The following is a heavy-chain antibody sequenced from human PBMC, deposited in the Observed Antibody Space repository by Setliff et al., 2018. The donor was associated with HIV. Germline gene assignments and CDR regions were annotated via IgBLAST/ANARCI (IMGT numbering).Heavy chain of an antibody. CDR3: ARLYYDFWSGYYSFGREHAFDI. D-gene: IGHD3-3*01. V-gene: IGHV4-39*01. Sequence: ETLSLTCTVSGGSISSSSYYWGWIRQPPGKGLEWIGSIYYSGSTYYNPSLKSRVTISVDTSKNQFSLKLSSVTAADTAVYYCARLYYDFWSGYYSFGREHAFDIWGQGTMVTVSS. CDR1: GGSISSSSYY. J-gene: IGHJ3*02. CDR2: IYYSGST.